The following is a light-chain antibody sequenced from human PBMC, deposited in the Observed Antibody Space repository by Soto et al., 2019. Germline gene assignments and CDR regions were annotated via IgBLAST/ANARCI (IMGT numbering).Light chain of an antibody. CDR2: GAS. Sequence: EIVLTQSPGTLSLSPGERDTLSCRASQSVSSSYLAWYQQKPGQAPRLLIYGASSRATGIPDRFSGSGSGTDFTLTISRLEHEAFEVYYCQQYGSSTPWTFGQGTKVDIK. CDR1: QSVSSSY. J-gene: IGKJ1*01. CDR3: QQYGSSTPWT. V-gene: IGKV3-20*01.